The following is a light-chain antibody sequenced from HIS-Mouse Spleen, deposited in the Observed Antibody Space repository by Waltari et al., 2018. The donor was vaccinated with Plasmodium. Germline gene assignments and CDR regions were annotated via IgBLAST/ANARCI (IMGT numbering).Light chain of an antibody. CDR1: SSDVGRYNL. CDR3: CSYAGSSTYVV. Sequence: QSALTQPASVSGSPGQSITIPCTGTSSDVGRYNLLSWYQQHPGKAPKLMIYEGSKRPSGVSNRFSGSKSGNTASLTISGLQAEDEADYYCCSYAGSSTYVVFGGGTKLTVL. J-gene: IGLJ2*01. CDR2: EGS. V-gene: IGLV2-23*01.